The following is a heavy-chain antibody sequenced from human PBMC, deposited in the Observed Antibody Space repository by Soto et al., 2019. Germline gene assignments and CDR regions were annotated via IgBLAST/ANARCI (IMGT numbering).Heavy chain of an antibody. CDR3: AKDYFFDPKRYFDY. V-gene: IGHV3-23*01. CDR1: GFTFSIYA. J-gene: IGHJ4*02. Sequence: LRLSCAASGFTFSIYAMSLVRQAPGKGLEWVSAISVSGGSTYYADSVKGRFTISRDNSKNTLYLQMNSLRAEDTAVYYCAKDYFFDPKRYFDYWGQGTLVTVSS. D-gene: IGHD3-9*01. CDR2: ISVSGGST.